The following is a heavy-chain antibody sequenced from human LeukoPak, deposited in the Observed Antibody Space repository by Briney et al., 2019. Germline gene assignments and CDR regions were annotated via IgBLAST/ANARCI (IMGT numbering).Heavy chain of an antibody. CDR1: GFTFSSYE. J-gene: IGHJ5*02. Sequence: TGGSLRLSCAASGFTFSSYEMNWVRQAPGKGLEWVSYICSSGSTIYYADSVKGRFTISRDNAKNSLYLQINSLRAEDTAVYYCARGGSQWLVRDNCFDPWGQGTLVTVSS. V-gene: IGHV3-48*03. CDR3: ARGGSQWLVRDNCFDP. D-gene: IGHD6-19*01. CDR2: ICSSGSTI.